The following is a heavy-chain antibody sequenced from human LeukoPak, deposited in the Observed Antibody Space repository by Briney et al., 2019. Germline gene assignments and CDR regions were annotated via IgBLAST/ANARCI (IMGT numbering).Heavy chain of an antibody. J-gene: IGHJ4*02. V-gene: IGHV3-48*03. Sequence: PGGSLRLSSVASGFTFKTYHMNWVRQAPGKGLEWLSGITSGASVIYYADSVKGRFTISRDDAKNSVFLQMSGLTVDDTAVYYCARKRIADLGDETSFGGTPFDSWGQGTLVIVSS. CDR2: ITSGASVI. CDR1: GFTFKTYH. D-gene: IGHD3-16*01. CDR3: ARKRIADLGDETSFGGTPFDS.